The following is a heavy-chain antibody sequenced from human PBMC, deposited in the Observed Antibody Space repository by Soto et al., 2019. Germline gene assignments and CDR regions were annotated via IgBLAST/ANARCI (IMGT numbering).Heavy chain of an antibody. CDR1: GFTFSRYA. Sequence: EVQLLESGGGLVQPGESLRLSCAASGFTFSRYAMMWVRQSPGKGQEWVAGMTGSGGDIRYADSVKGRFTISKDNSKNTLYLQMNSLRSEDTAVYYCAKAPSIVLLGPHDYWGQGTLVTVSS. CDR3: AKAPSIVLLGPHDY. CDR2: MTGSGGDI. D-gene: IGHD3-22*01. J-gene: IGHJ4*02. V-gene: IGHV3-23*01.